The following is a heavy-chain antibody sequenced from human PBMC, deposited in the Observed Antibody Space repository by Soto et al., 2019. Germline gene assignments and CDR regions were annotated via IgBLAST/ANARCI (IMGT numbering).Heavy chain of an antibody. CDR2: TYYSGST. CDR3: ARVSSLGYCSGGSCYSIWFDY. J-gene: IGHJ4*02. Sequence: SETLSLTCTVSGGSISSGGYYWSRIRQHPGKGLEWIGYTYYSGSTYYNPSLKSRVTISVDTSKNQFSLKLSSVTAADTAVYYCARVSSLGYCSGGSCYSIWFDYWGQGTLVTVSS. V-gene: IGHV4-31*03. CDR1: GGSISSGGYY. D-gene: IGHD2-15*01.